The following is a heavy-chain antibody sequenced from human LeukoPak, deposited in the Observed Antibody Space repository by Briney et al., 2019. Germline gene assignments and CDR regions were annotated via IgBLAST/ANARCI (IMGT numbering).Heavy chain of an antibody. CDR3: AKQLGYCSDGSCYFPY. J-gene: IGHJ4*02. CDR1: GFTFSGYA. V-gene: IGHV3-23*01. Sequence: GGSLRLSCAASGFTFSGYAMNWVRQAPGKGLEWVSAISNNGGYTYYADSVQGRFTISRDNSKSTLCLQMNSLRAEDTAVYYCAKQLGYCSDGSCYFPYWGQGTLVTVSS. D-gene: IGHD2-15*01. CDR2: ISNNGGYT.